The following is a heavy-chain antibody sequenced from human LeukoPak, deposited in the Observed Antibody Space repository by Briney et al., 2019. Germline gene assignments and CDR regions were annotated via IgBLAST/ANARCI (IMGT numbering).Heavy chain of an antibody. CDR2: ISYDGSNK. D-gene: IGHD6-19*01. J-gene: IGHJ4*02. CDR1: GFTFRSYA. Sequence: GRSLRLSCAASGFTFRSYAMHWVRQAPGKGLEWVAVISYDGSNKYYADSVKGRFTISRDNAKNSLYLQMNSPRAEDTAVYYCARGGVAGVWYADYWGQGTLVTVSS. V-gene: IGHV3-30*04. CDR3: ARGGVAGVWYADY.